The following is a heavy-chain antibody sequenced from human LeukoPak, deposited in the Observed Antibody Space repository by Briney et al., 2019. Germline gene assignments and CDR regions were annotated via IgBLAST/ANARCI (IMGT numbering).Heavy chain of an antibody. Sequence: SETLSLTCTVSGGSISSSTYYWGWIRQPPGKGLEWIGSINYSGSTFYNPSLKSRVTISVDTSKNQFSLKLTSVTAADTAVYYCARVMDYYDSRGYPPAVADYWGQGTLVTVSS. V-gene: IGHV4-39*01. CDR3: ARVMDYYDSRGYPPAVADY. D-gene: IGHD3-22*01. J-gene: IGHJ4*02. CDR2: INYSGST. CDR1: GGSISSSTYY.